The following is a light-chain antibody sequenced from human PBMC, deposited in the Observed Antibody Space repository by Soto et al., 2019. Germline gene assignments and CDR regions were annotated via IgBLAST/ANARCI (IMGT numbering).Light chain of an antibody. CDR2: YIS. CDR3: QQYLDWPLT. Sequence: EIVMTQSPGTLSVSPGERVTLSCRASQSVTTNLAWYQQKPGQTPRLLIYYISARASGIPGRCSGSGSGTDVTLTISSLQSEDSAVYYCQQYLDWPLTFGGGTKVEI. J-gene: IGKJ4*01. CDR1: QSVTTN. V-gene: IGKV3-15*01.